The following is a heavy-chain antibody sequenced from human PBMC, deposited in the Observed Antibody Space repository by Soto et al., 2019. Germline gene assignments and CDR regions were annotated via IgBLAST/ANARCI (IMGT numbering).Heavy chain of an antibody. D-gene: IGHD4-4*01. V-gene: IGHV1-18*01. CDR2: ISAYNGKT. J-gene: IGHJ6*03. CDR3: ARGRWDYSKKRDYYYYYMDV. Sequence: QVQLVQSGAEVKKPGASVKVSCKASGYTFTSYGISWVRQAPGQGLEWMGWISAYNGKTNYAQKLQGRVTMTTDTSTSTAYMELRSLRSDDTAVYYCARGRWDYSKKRDYYYYYMDVWGKGTTVTVSS. CDR1: GYTFTSYG.